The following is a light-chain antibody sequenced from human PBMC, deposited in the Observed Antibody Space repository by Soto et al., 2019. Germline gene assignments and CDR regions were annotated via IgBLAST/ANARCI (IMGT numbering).Light chain of an antibody. CDR3: QSYDSSLSGHDV. J-gene: IGLJ1*01. V-gene: IGLV1-40*01. Sequence: QSVLTQPPSVSGAPGQRVTISCTGSSSNIGAGYDVHWYQQLPGTAPKLLIYGNSNRPSGVPDRFSGSKSGTSASLAITGLQAEDEADYYCQSYDSSLSGHDVFGTGTKLTV. CDR1: SSNIGAGYD. CDR2: GNS.